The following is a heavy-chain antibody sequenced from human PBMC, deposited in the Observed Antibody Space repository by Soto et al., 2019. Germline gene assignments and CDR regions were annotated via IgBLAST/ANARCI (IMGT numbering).Heavy chain of an antibody. Sequence: AETLSLTCTVSGFSISSSYMSWVRQAPGKGLEWAGYVCYSGSTKYNPSLKSRRTITVDTSKNQFSLKLSSVTPADTDVYYCARGYYVSNGKSNTFDIWGQGTMVTVSS. J-gene: IGHJ3*02. CDR3: ARGYYVSNGKSNTFDI. V-gene: IGHV4-59*01. CDR1: GFSISSSY. CDR2: VCYSGST. D-gene: IGHD3-22*01.